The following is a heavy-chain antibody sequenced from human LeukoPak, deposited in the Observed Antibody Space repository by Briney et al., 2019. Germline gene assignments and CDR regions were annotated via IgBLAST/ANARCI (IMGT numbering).Heavy chain of an antibody. V-gene: IGHV1-69*05. D-gene: IGHD3-22*01. CDR1: GGTFSSYA. J-gene: IGHJ4*02. CDR3: ARYYDSTPFDY. Sequence: SVKVSCKASGGTFSSYAISWVRQAPGQGLEWMGRIIPIFGTASYAQKFQGRVTITTDESTSTAYMELSSLRSEDTAVYYCARYYDSTPFDYWGQGTLVTVSS. CDR2: IIPIFGTA.